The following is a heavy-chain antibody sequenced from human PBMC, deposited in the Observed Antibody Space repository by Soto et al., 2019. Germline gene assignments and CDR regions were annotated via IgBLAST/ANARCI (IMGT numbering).Heavy chain of an antibody. CDR2: IHCSGRT. J-gene: IGHJ4*02. CDR1: NGSISGFY. Sequence: SETLSLTCSVSNGSISGFYWTWIRQPPGKILEWIGYIHCSGRTDYNPSLTSRATMSVDTSKNQFSLNLKSITAADTAVYYCVRVGVGFGNHCDDWGRGNRVTVP. CDR3: VRVGVGFGNHCDD. D-gene: IGHD1-26*01. V-gene: IGHV4-59*12.